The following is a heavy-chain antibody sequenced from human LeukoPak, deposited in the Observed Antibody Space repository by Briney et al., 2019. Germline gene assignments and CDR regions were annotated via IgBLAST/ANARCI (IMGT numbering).Heavy chain of an antibody. CDR3: AREKNYDSSGYYYSAIDY. Sequence: PSETLSLTCTVSGGSISSGSYYWSWIRQPAGKGLEWIGRIYTSGSTNYNPSLKSRVTISVDTSKNQFSLKLSSVTAADTAVYYCAREKNYDSSGYYYSAIDYWGQGTLVTVSS. D-gene: IGHD3-22*01. CDR1: GGSISSGSYY. V-gene: IGHV4-61*02. J-gene: IGHJ4*02. CDR2: IYTSGST.